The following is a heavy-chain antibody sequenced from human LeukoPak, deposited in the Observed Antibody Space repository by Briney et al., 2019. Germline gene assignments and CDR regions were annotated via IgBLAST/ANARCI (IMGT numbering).Heavy chain of an antibody. J-gene: IGHJ5*02. CDR1: GFTFSNYA. V-gene: IGHV3-23*01. D-gene: IGHD2-2*01. CDR3: GKETFCSSATCPRA. Sequence: GGSLRLSCAASGFTFSNYAMNWVRQVPGKGLEWVSAISAGGDSAYYADSVKGRFTISRDNSENSLYLQINSLRAEDTAMYYCGKETFCSSATCPRAWGQGTLVTVSS. CDR2: ISAGGDSA.